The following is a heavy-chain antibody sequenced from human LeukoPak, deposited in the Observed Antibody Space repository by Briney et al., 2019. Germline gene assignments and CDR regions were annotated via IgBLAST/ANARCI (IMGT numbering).Heavy chain of an antibody. CDR2: INSDGSST. CDR1: GFTFSNYW. Sequence: PGGSLRLSCAASGFTFSNYWMHWVRRAPGKGLVWVSRINSDGSSTSYADSVKGRFTISRDNAKNKLYLQMNSLRAEDTAVYYCARSSSGYYACLDYWGQGTLVTVSS. D-gene: IGHD6-19*01. CDR3: ARSSSGYYACLDY. J-gene: IGHJ4*02. V-gene: IGHV3-74*01.